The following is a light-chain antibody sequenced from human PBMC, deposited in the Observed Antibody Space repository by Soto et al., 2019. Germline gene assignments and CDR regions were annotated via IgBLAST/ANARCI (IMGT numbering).Light chain of an antibody. V-gene: IGLV2-11*01. Sequence: QPVLTQPRSVSGSPGQSVTISCTGTSSDVGGYGFVSWYQHQPGKAPKLLIYDVTKRPSGVPDRFSGSKSDNTASLTISGLQADDEADYYCCSYAGSFTWVFGAGTKVTVL. CDR2: DVT. CDR3: CSYAGSFTWV. CDR1: SSDVGGYGF. J-gene: IGLJ3*02.